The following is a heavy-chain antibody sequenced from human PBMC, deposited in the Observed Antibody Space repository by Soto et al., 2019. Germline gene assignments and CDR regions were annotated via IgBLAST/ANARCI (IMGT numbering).Heavy chain of an antibody. CDR1: GFTFSDFY. CDR3: ATRYCSGCSCYSAALGY. V-gene: IGHV3-11*01. CDR2: ISSSGSTI. J-gene: IGHJ4*02. Sequence: QVQLVESGGGLVKPGGSLRLSCAASGFTFSDFYMSWIRQAPGKGLEWVSYISSSGSTIYYADSVKGRFTISRDNAMKSLYLQRNSLRAEDTAVYYCATRYCSGCSCYSAALGYWGQGTLVTVSS. D-gene: IGHD2-15*01.